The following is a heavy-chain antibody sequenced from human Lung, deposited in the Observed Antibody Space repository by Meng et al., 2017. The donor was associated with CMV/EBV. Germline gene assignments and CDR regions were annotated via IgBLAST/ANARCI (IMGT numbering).Heavy chain of an antibody. CDR3: AWETGTSGRAGYFGY. CDR1: GFTFRTYV. J-gene: IGHJ4*02. D-gene: IGHD1-14*01. V-gene: IGHV3-64*02. Sequence: SGFTFRTYVIHWVRQATGKGLEYISVINNNGGDTSYADSVKGRFTLSRDTSKNMLFLQMGGLRPDDMGVYYCAWETGTSGRAGYFGYWGQGALVTVSS. CDR2: INNNGGDT.